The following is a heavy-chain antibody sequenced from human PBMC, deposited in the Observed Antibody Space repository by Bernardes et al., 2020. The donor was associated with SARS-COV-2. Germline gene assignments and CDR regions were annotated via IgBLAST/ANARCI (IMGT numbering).Heavy chain of an antibody. CDR1: GFTFSSYW. CDR2: IKQDGSEK. D-gene: IGHD3-22*01. CDR3: ARAIDDRTINYYDSSSYYYYGMDV. J-gene: IGHJ6*02. V-gene: IGHV3-7*03. Sequence: GWSLRLSCAASGFTFSSYWMSWVRQAPGKGLEWVSNIKQDGSEKYYVDSVKGRFTISRDNAKNSLYLQMNSLRAEDTAVYYCARAIDDRTINYYDSSSYYYYGMDVWGQGTTVTVSS.